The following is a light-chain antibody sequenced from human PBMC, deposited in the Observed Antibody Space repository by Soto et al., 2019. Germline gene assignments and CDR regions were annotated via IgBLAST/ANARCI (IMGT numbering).Light chain of an antibody. Sequence: QSALTQPPSASGSPGQSVTISCTGTSSDVGGYNFVSWYQHHPGKAPKLMLYEVSKRPSGVPDRFSGSKSGNTASLTVSGLQAGDEADYYCSSFRSSSTSYVFGTGTKVTVL. CDR2: EVS. CDR3: SSFRSSSTSYV. J-gene: IGLJ1*01. CDR1: SSDVGGYNF. V-gene: IGLV2-8*01.